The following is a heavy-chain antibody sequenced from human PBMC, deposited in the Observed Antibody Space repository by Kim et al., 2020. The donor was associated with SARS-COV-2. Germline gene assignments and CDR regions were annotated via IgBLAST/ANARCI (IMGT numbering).Heavy chain of an antibody. D-gene: IGHD5-12*01. CDR3: ARPRRGWLQDCFDY. J-gene: IGHJ4*02. Sequence: GSVRSRFTIARDNSKTTLYLQMNSLRAEDTAVYYCARPRRGWLQDCFDYCGQGTLVTVSS. V-gene: IGHV3-30*01.